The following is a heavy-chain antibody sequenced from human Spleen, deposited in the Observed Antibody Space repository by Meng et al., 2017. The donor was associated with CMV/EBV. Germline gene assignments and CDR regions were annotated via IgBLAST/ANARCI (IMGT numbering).Heavy chain of an antibody. CDR1: LFSFSHFA. V-gene: IGHV3-33*06. CDR2: IWNDGINT. Sequence: ASLFSFSHFAVHWVRQAPGKGLEWVAVIWNDGINTFYADSVKGRFTISRDNSKNTHYLQMNSLRVEDTAVYFCAKGQQWDLPPGFDYWGQGTLVTVSS. CDR3: AKGQQWDLPPGFDY. J-gene: IGHJ4*02. D-gene: IGHD1-26*01.